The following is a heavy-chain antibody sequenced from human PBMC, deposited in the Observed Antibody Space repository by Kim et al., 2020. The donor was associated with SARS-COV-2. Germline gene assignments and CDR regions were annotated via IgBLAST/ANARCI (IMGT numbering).Heavy chain of an antibody. CDR1: GDSITKYY. V-gene: IGHV4-59*01. J-gene: IGHJ4*02. Sequence: SETLSLTCSVSGDSITKYYWTWIRQPPGEGLEWIGYIYYNGLTNYNPSLKSRVTISLDTSKNQFSLKPTSVTAADTAFYYCASALGVAGPAHLDYWGQGSLVSVSS. D-gene: IGHD6-19*01. CDR2: IYYNGLT. CDR3: ASALGVAGPAHLDY.